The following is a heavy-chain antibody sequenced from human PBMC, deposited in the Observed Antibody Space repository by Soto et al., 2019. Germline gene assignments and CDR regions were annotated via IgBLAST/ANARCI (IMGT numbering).Heavy chain of an antibody. Sequence: PSVKFSCKASGYTFTSYGISWVRQAPGQGLEWMGWISAYNGNTNYAQKLQGRVTMTTDTSTSTAYMELRSLRSDDTAVYYCARSPRDSSGYYYYYGMDVWGQGTTVTVSS. CDR1: GYTFTSYG. D-gene: IGHD3-22*01. J-gene: IGHJ6*02. V-gene: IGHV1-18*01. CDR3: ARSPRDSSGYYYYYGMDV. CDR2: ISAYNGNT.